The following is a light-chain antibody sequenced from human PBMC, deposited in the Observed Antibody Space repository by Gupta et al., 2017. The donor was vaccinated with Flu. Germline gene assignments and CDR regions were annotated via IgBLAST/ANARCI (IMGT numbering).Light chain of an antibody. Sequence: QSALTQPPSASGSPGQSVTISCTGTSSDVGGYNYVSWYQQHPGTGPKLIIYEVNKRPSGVPDRFSGSKSGNTASLTVSGLLAEDEADYYCCSYGGSKFFGGGTKLTVL. J-gene: IGLJ2*01. CDR1: SSDVGGYNY. CDR2: EVN. V-gene: IGLV2-8*01. CDR3: CSYGGSKF.